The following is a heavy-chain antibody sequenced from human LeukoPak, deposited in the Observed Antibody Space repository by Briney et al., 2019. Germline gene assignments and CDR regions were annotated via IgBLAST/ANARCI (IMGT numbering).Heavy chain of an antibody. J-gene: IGHJ4*02. Sequence: GASVKVSCKASGYTFTVYFMHWVRQAPGQGLEWMGWINPNSGGTNYAQKFQGRVTMTRDTSISTAYMELSRLRSDDTAVYYCARDFGRAYGDKFDYWGQGTLVTVSS. CDR2: INPNSGGT. V-gene: IGHV1-2*02. D-gene: IGHD4-17*01. CDR1: GYTFTVYF. CDR3: ARDFGRAYGDKFDY.